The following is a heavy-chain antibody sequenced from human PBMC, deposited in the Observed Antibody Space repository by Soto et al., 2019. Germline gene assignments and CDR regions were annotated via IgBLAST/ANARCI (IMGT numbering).Heavy chain of an antibody. Sequence: ASVTVSCKTSGYTFTRYAMHWVRQAPGQRLEWMGWINAGNGNTKYSQKFQGRVTITRDKSTSTAYMELSSLRSEDTAVYYCARAPYCGGDCYYYFDYWGQGTLVTVSS. CDR2: INAGNGNT. CDR3: ARAPYCGGDCYYYFDY. J-gene: IGHJ4*02. V-gene: IGHV1-3*01. CDR1: GYTFTRYA. D-gene: IGHD2-21*02.